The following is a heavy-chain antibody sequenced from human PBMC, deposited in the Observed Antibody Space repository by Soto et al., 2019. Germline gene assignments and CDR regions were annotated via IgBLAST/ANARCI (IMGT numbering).Heavy chain of an antibody. CDR2: INPNSGGT. Sequence: VKVSCKASGYTFTGYYMHWVRQAPGQGLEWMGWINPNSGGTNYAQKFQGWVTMTRDTSISTAYMELSRLRSDDTAVYYCARGETRPLYYYGMDVWGQGTTVTVSS. V-gene: IGHV1-2*04. CDR1: GYTFTGYY. J-gene: IGHJ6*02. CDR3: ARGETRPLYYYGMDV.